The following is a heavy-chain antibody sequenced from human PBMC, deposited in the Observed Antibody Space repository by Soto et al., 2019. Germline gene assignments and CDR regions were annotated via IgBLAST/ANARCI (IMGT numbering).Heavy chain of an antibody. CDR2: TSYDASNK. V-gene: IGHV3-30-3*01. CDR1: GFTFSSYA. Sequence: VGSLRLSCAASGFTFSSYALSWVRQAPGKGLEWVAATSYDASNKYYADSVKGRFTISRDNSKNTLDLQMNSLRADDTAVYYCAGVYYGGNSVNNYWGQGTLVTVSS. CDR3: AGVYYGGNSVNNY. J-gene: IGHJ4*02. D-gene: IGHD2-8*01.